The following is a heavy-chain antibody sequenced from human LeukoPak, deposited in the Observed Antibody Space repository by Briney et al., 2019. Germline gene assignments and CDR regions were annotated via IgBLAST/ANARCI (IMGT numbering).Heavy chain of an antibody. D-gene: IGHD4-23*01. V-gene: IGHV4-34*01. Sequence: PSETLSLTCDVYGGSFSGYYWSWIRQPPGKGLEWIGEINHSGSTNYNPSLKSRVTISVDTSKNQFSLKLSSVTAADTAVYYCARGGARAQFIVRRWNWFDPWGQGTLVTVSS. CDR3: ARGGARAQFIVRRWNWFDP. J-gene: IGHJ5*02. CDR2: INHSGST. CDR1: GGSFSGYY.